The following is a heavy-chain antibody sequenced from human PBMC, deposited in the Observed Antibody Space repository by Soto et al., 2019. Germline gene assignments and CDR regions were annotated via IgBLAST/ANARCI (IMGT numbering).Heavy chain of an antibody. Sequence: GASVNVSCKASGGTFSSYAISWVRQAPGQGLEWMGGIIPIFGTANYAQKFQGRVTITADESTSTAYMELSSLRSEDTAVYYCARDHGGYYDSSGYYAFDYWGQGTLVTVSS. CDR2: IIPIFGTA. CDR1: GGTFSSYA. J-gene: IGHJ4*02. CDR3: ARDHGGYYDSSGYYAFDY. V-gene: IGHV1-69*13. D-gene: IGHD3-22*01.